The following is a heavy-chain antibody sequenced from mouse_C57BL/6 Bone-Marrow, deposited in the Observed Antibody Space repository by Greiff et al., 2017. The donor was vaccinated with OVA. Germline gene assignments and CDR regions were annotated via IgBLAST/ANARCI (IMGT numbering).Heavy chain of an antibody. J-gene: IGHJ1*03. D-gene: IGHD2-3*01. V-gene: IGHV1-81*01. CDR3: ARGVYDGFRDWYFDV. Sequence: VQLVESGAELARPGASVKLSCKASGYTFTSYGISWVKQRTGQGLEWIGEIYPRSGNTYYNEKFKGKATLTADKSSSTAYMELRSLTSEDSAVYFCARGVYDGFRDWYFDVWGTGTTVTVSS. CDR1: GYTFTSYG. CDR2: IYPRSGNT.